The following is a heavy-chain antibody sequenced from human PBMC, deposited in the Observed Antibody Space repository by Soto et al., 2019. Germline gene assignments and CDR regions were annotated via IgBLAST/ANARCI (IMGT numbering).Heavy chain of an antibody. D-gene: IGHD2-15*01. V-gene: IGHV3-21*01. CDR2: ISSSSSYI. CDR3: ARDRDGCSGGSCYSDYYYYYGMDV. CDR1: GFTFSSYS. Sequence: EVQLVESGGGLVKPGWSLRLSCAASGFTFSSYSMNWVRQAPGKGLEWVSSISSSSSYIYYADSVKGRFTISRDNAKNSLYLKMNSLRAEDTAVYYCARDRDGCSGGSCYSDYYYYYGMDVWGQETTVTVSS. J-gene: IGHJ6*02.